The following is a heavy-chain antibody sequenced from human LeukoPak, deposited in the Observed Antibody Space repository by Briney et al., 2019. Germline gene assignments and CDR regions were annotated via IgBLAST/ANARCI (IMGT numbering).Heavy chain of an antibody. CDR3: ARGAPGYSYGYLGVDY. D-gene: IGHD5-18*01. CDR1: GGSISSSSYY. CDR2: IYYSGST. J-gene: IGHJ4*02. V-gene: IGHV4-39*07. Sequence: SETLSLTCTVSGGSISSSSYYWGWIRQPPGKGLEWIGSIYYSGSTYYNPSLKSRVTISVDTSKNQFSLKLSSVTAADTAVYYCARGAPGYSYGYLGVDYWGQGTLVTVSS.